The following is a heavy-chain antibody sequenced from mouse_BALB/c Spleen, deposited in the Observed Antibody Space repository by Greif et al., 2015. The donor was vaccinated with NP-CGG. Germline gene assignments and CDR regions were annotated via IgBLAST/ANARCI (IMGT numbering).Heavy chain of an antibody. Sequence: EVKLVESGGGLVQPGGSRKLSCAASGFTFSDYGMAWVRQAPGKGPEWVAFISNLAYSIYYADTVTGRFTISRESAKNTLYLEMSSLRSEDTAMYYCARSYRYDYAMDYWGQGTSVTVSS. CDR1: GFTFSDYG. J-gene: IGHJ4*01. D-gene: IGHD2-14*01. V-gene: IGHV5-15*02. CDR3: ARSYRYDYAMDY. CDR2: ISNLAYSI.